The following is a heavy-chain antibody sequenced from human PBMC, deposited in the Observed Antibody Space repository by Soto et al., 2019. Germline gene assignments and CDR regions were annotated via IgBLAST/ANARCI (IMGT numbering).Heavy chain of an antibody. V-gene: IGHV1-18*01. Sequence: ASVKVSCKASGYTFTSYGISWVRQAPGQGLEWMGWISAYNGNTNYAQKLQGRVTMTTDTSTSTAYMELRSLRSDDTAVYYCARDQGLRFLDTLFPAMDVWCKETAVTVSS. J-gene: IGHJ6*03. CDR3: ARDQGLRFLDTLFPAMDV. CDR1: GYTFTSYG. CDR2: ISAYNGNT. D-gene: IGHD3-3*01.